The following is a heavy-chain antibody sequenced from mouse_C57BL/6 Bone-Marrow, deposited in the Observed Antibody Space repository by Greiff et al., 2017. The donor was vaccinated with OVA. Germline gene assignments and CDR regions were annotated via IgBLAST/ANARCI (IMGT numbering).Heavy chain of an antibody. CDR1: GYTFTTYP. D-gene: IGHD1-1*01. J-gene: IGHJ4*01. CDR2: FHPYNDDT. CDR3: ARLSYYYGSSPGAMDY. V-gene: IGHV1-47*01. Sequence: QVQLKESGAELVKPGASVKMSCKASGYTFTTYPIEWMKQNHGKSLEWIGNFHPYNDDTKYNEKFKGKATLTVEKSSSTVYLELSRLTSDDSAVYYCARLSYYYGSSPGAMDYWGQGTSVTVSS.